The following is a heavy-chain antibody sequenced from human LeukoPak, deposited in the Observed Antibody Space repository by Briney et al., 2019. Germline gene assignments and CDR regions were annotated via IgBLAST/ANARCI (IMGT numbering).Heavy chain of an antibody. CDR2: IYYSGST. J-gene: IGHJ2*01. D-gene: IGHD3-22*01. CDR1: GGSITSYY. CDR3: ARNYYDSSGYYATYWYFDL. V-gene: IGHV4-59*01. Sequence: PSETLSLTCTVSGGSITSYYWSWIRQPPGKGLEWIGYIYYSGSTNYNPSLKSRVTISVDTSKSQFSLKLSSVTAADTAVYYCARNYYDSSGYYATYWYFDLWGRGTLVTVSS.